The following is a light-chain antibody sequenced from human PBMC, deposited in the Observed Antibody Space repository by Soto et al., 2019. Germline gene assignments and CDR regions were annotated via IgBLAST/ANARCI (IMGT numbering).Light chain of an antibody. CDR3: SSYTSSSTLDVV. CDR1: SSDVGGYNY. J-gene: IGLJ2*01. V-gene: IGLV2-14*01. Sequence: QSALTQSASVSGSPGQSITISCTGTSSDVGGYNYVSWYQQHPGKAPKLMIYDVSNRPSGVSNRFSGSKSGNTASLTISGRQAEDEADDYCSSYTSSSTLDVVFGGGTKLTVL. CDR2: DVS.